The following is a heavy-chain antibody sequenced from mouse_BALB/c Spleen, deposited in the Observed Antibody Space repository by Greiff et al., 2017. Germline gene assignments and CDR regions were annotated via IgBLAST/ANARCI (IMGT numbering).Heavy chain of an antibody. CDR2: ISSGSSTI. J-gene: IGHJ3*01. Sequence: EVHLVESGGGLVQPGGSLKLSCAASGFTFSSFGMHWVRQAPEKGLEWVAYISSGSSTIYYADTVKGRFTISRDNPKNTLFLQMTSLRSEDTAMYYCAREGYGNCPFAYWGQGTLVTVSA. D-gene: IGHD2-10*02. CDR3: AREGYGNCPFAY. CDR1: GFTFSSFG. V-gene: IGHV5-17*02.